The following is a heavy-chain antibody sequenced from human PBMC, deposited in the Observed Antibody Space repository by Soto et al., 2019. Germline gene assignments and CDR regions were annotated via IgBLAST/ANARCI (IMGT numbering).Heavy chain of an antibody. CDR3: ARGDYPFSVDV. CDR2: ISYSGST. J-gene: IGHJ6*02. Sequence: QVQLQESGPGLVKPSQTLSLTCTVSSGSISSGDYFWTWIRQPPGKGLEWIGYISYSGSTYYNPSLTRRVTTSAATSKNQFSLNLNSVTAADTAVYYCARGDYPFSVDVWGQGTTVTVSS. V-gene: IGHV4-30-4*01. D-gene: IGHD4-17*01. CDR1: SGSISSGDYF.